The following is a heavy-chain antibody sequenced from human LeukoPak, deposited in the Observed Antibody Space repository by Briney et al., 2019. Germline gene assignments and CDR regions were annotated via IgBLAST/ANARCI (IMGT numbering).Heavy chain of an antibody. CDR2: IYYSGST. V-gene: IGHV4-59*08. CDR1: GDSISSSY. Sequence: SETLSLTCTVSGDSISSSYWSWIRQPPGKGLEWIGYIYYSGSTNYNPSLKSRVTISVDTSQNQFSLKLSSVTAADTAVYYCARWRVYDNSGCPGYYFDYWGQGTLVTVSS. J-gene: IGHJ4*02. D-gene: IGHD3-22*01. CDR3: ARWRVYDNSGCPGYYFDY.